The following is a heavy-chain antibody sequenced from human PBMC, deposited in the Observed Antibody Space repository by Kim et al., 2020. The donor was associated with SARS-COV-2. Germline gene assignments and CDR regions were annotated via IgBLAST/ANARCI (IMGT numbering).Heavy chain of an antibody. J-gene: IGHJ5*02. CDR3: ARGDLAYCGGDCYPPWFDP. CDR2: INPSGGST. Sequence: ASVKVSCKASGYTFTSYYMHWVRQAPGQGLEWMGIINPSGGSTSYAQKFQGRVTMTRDTSTSTVYMELSSLRSEDTAVYYCARGDLAYCGGDCYPPWFDPWGQGTLVTVSS. D-gene: IGHD2-21*02. V-gene: IGHV1-46*01. CDR1: GYTFTSYY.